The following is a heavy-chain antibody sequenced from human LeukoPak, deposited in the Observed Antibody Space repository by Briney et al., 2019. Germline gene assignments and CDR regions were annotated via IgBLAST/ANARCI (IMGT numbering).Heavy chain of an antibody. Sequence: GGSVKVSCKASLYTFTAYHMHWVRHSPRQVLECRGWLNAKSGDTKYAQKFQGTVNMNRDTCISAAYMEMRWLRSEDTDVYYCTRDPEMDTILFEYWGQGTLVTVSS. CDR3: TRDPEMDTILFEY. J-gene: IGHJ4*02. CDR1: LYTFTAYH. CDR2: LNAKSGDT. D-gene: IGHD5-24*01. V-gene: IGHV1-2*02.